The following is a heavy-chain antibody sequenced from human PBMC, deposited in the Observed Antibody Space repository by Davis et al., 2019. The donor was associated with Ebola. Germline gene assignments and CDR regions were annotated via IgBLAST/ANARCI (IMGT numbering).Heavy chain of an antibody. J-gene: IGHJ6*03. V-gene: IGHV3-23*01. CDR2: ISGSGGST. CDR1: GFTFSSYA. Sequence: PGGSLRLSCAASGFTFSSYAMSWVRQAPGKGLEWVSAISGSGGSTYYADSVKGRFTISRDNSKNTLYLQMNSLRAEDTAVYYCARVGYIAVAWDYYYMDVWGKGTTVTVSS. CDR3: ARVGYIAVAWDYYYMDV. D-gene: IGHD6-19*01.